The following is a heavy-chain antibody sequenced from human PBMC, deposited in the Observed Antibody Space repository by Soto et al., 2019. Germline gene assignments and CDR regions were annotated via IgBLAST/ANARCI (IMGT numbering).Heavy chain of an antibody. CDR1: EFTFSNAW. D-gene: IGHD6-19*01. CDR2: IKSKTDGGTT. Sequence: EVQLVESGGGLVKPGGSLRLSCAASEFTFSNAWMSWVRQAPGKGLEWVGRIKSKTDGGTTDYAAPVKGRFTISRDDSKNTLYLQMNSLKTEDTAVYYCTTDPYSSGWYSDYWGQGTLVTVSS. J-gene: IGHJ4*02. V-gene: IGHV3-15*01. CDR3: TTDPYSSGWYSDY.